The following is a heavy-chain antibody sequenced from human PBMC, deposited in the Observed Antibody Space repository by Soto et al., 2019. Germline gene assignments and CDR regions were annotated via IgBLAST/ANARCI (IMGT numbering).Heavy chain of an antibody. J-gene: IGHJ4*02. D-gene: IGHD3-16*01. CDR2: ARNDPSARST. CDR1: GLTFSDYH. CDR3: ASSRPGGIFHY. V-gene: IGHV3-72*01. Sequence: EMQLVESGGGLVQPGGSLRLTCVASGLTFSDYHMDWVRQAPGKGLEWIGSARNDPSARSTDHAASVRGRFTTSRDASKNSLYLQMKSLKTEDTATYYCASSRPGGIFHYWGQGTLVTVSS.